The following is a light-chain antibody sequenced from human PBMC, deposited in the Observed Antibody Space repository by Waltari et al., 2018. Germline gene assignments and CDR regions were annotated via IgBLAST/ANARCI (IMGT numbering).Light chain of an antibody. CDR2: GAS. Sequence: EIVMPQSPATRSVSPGERAPLSCRSSQIVRSNLAWYQQKPGQAPRLPIYGASTRATGIPDRFSGSGSGTEFTLTISSLQSEDFAVYYCQQYNNWPPRITFGQGTRLEIK. CDR3: QQYNNWPPRIT. CDR1: QIVRSN. V-gene: IGKV3-15*01. J-gene: IGKJ5*01.